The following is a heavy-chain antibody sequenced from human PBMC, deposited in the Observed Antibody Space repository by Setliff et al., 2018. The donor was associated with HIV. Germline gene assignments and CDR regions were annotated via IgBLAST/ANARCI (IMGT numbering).Heavy chain of an antibody. V-gene: IGHV4-34*01. CDR2: INHGGST. Sequence: SETLSLTCAVYGGSFSGYYWSWIRQSPGKGLEWIGEINHGGSTKYNPSLKSRVTISVDTSKNQFSLKLSSVTAADTAVYYCARGTAYYNFWSGYSQDYYYYMDVWGKGTTVTVSS. CDR3: ARGTAYYNFWSGYSQDYYYYMDV. CDR1: GGSFSGYY. D-gene: IGHD3-3*01. J-gene: IGHJ6*03.